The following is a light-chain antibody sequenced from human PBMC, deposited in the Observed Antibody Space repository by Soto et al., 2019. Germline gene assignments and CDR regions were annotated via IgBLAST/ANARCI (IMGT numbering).Light chain of an antibody. CDR1: SRDVGGYHY. CDR2: GAT. Sequence: QSLLTHPASLSGSPGQAITISCTGTSRDVGGYHYVSWYQHHPGKAPRLVIYGATNRPSGVSHRFSGSRSGNTASLTISGLQADDEADYYCSSYTSGTTLYVFGTGTKVTVL. V-gene: IGLV2-14*01. J-gene: IGLJ1*01. CDR3: SSYTSGTTLYV.